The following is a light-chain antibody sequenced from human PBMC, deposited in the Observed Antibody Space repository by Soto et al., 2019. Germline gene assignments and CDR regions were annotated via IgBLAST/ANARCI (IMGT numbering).Light chain of an antibody. CDR1: SSDIGSYNY. V-gene: IGLV2-14*01. J-gene: IGLJ3*02. CDR3: SSYSSTSTPWV. CDR2: EVT. Sequence: QSVLAQPPSASGSPGQSVTISCTGTSSDIGSYNYVSWYQQHPGKAPKLLIYEVTKRPSGVSSRFSGSKSGNTASLTISGLQPEDEGDYYCSSYSSTSTPWVFGGGTKVTVL.